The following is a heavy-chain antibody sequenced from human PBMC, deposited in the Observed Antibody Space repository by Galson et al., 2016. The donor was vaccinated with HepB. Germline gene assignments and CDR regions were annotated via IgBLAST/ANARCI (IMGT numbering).Heavy chain of an antibody. Sequence: ETLSLTCTVSGGSISNYYWRWIRQPAGKGLEWIGRIYSTGSTNYHHSLKSRVTMSVDTSKNQFSLNLSYVSAADTAVYYCARGTPGRAFDFWGQGTMLTVSS. J-gene: IGHJ3*01. CDR1: GGSISNYY. CDR3: ARGTPGRAFDF. D-gene: IGHD1-14*01. CDR2: IYSTGST. V-gene: IGHV4-4*07.